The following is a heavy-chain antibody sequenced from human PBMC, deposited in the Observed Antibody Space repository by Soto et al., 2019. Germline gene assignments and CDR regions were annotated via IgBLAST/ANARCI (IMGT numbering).Heavy chain of an antibody. J-gene: IGHJ4*02. Sequence: SETLSLTCTVSGGSISSYYWSWIRQPAGKGLEWIGRISPSGGTNYNPSLKRRVTVSLERSKNQFSLKLTSVTAADTALYYCERVDYCDGTTCHLTDYWCPGSLVTVSS. CDR3: ERVDYCDGTTCHLTDY. CDR2: ISPSGGT. CDR1: GGSISSYY. V-gene: IGHV4-4*07. D-gene: IGHD2-2*01.